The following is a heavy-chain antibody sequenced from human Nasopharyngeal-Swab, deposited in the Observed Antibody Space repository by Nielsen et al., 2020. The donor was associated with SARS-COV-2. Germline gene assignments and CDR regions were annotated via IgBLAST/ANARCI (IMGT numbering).Heavy chain of an antibody. CDR2: ISYGGSNK. CDR1: GFTFSSYG. CDR3: ALAVYDYIDY. J-gene: IGHJ4*02. D-gene: IGHD5/OR15-5a*01. V-gene: IGHV3-30*03. Sequence: GASLQISCAASGFTFSSYGMHWVRQAPGKGLEWVAVISYGGSNKYYADSVKGRFTISRDNSKNTLYLQMNSLRAEDTAVYYCALAVYDYIDYWGQGTLVTVSS.